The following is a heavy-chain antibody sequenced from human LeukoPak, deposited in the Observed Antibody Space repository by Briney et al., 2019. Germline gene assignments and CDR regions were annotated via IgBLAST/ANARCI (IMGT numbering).Heavy chain of an antibody. CDR3: AKGTGRYWAFFDS. CDR2: ISWNSGSI. D-gene: IGHD1-26*01. J-gene: IGHJ4*02. Sequence: GRSLRLPCAASGFTFDDYAMHWVRLAPGKGLEWVSGISWNSGSIDYAASVKGRFTISRDNAKNSLYLQMNSLRPEDTALFYCAKGTGRYWAFFDSWGLGTQVTVSS. V-gene: IGHV3-9*01. CDR1: GFTFDDYA.